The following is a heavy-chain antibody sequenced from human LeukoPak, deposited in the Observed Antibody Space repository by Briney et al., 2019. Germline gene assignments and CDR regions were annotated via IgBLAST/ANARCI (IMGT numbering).Heavy chain of an antibody. Sequence: ASVKVSCKASGYTFTGYYMHWVRQAPGQWLEWLGWINPNSGGTNYAQKFQGRVTMTRDTSISTAYMELRSLRSDDTAVYYCARVYAGAGAFDIWGQGTMVTVSS. CDR1: GYTFTGYY. D-gene: IGHD2-2*02. CDR2: INPNSGGT. V-gene: IGHV1-2*02. J-gene: IGHJ3*02. CDR3: ARVYAGAGAFDI.